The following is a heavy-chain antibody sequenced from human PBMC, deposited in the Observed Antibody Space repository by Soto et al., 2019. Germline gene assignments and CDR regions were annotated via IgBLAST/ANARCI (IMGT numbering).Heavy chain of an antibody. D-gene: IGHD6-13*01. Sequence: QVQLQQWGAGLLKPSETLSLTCRVFGGSLSPYYWSWIRQPPGEGLEWIGEINHGGSTNYNSSLNNRVTISLDTPNNQFSLNLSSVTAADTAIYYCARDRQQQKFWGQGALVTVSS. CDR2: INHGGST. CDR3: ARDRQQQKF. V-gene: IGHV4-34*01. J-gene: IGHJ4*02. CDR1: GGSLSPYY.